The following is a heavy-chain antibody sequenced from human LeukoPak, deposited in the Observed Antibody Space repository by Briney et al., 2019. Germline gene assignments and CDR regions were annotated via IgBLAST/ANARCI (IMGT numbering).Heavy chain of an antibody. D-gene: IGHD3-22*01. V-gene: IGHV3-21*01. CDR2: ISSSSSYI. CDR3: AREGPYYDDRFDP. J-gene: IGHJ5*02. Sequence: PGGSLRLSCAASGFTFSSYSMNWVRQAPGKGLEWVSSISSSSSYIYYADSVKGRFTISRDNAKNSLYLQMNSLRAEDTAVYYCAREGPYYDDRFDPWGQGPRSPSPQ. CDR1: GFTFSSYS.